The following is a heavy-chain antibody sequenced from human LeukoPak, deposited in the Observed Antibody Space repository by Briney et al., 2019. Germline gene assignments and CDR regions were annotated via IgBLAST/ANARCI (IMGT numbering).Heavy chain of an antibody. CDR2: ISSSSSTT. V-gene: IGHV3-48*01. J-gene: IGHJ4*02. CDR3: AKGSRSIAVDNLCDY. Sequence: PGGSLRLSCAASGFTFSSYSMNWVRQAPGKGLEWVSYISSSSSTTYYADSVKGRFTISRDNSKNTLYLQMNSLRAEDTAVYYCAKGSRSIAVDNLCDYWGQGSLVTVSS. CDR1: GFTFSSYS. D-gene: IGHD6-19*01.